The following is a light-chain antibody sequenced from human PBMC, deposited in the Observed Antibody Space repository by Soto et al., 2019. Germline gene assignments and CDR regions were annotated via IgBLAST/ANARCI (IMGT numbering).Light chain of an antibody. Sequence: QSVLTQPASVSGSPGQSITISCTVTSSDVGGYYYVSWYQHHPGKAPKLMIYEVSYRPSGVSNRFSGSKSGNTASLTISGLQAEDEADYYCSSYTSTSIPYVFGTGTKVTVL. CDR2: EVS. CDR3: SSYTSTSIPYV. V-gene: IGLV2-14*01. CDR1: SSDVGGYYY. J-gene: IGLJ1*01.